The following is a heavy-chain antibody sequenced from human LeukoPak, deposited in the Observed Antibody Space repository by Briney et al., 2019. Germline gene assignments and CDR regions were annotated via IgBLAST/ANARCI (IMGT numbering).Heavy chain of an antibody. CDR2: IWFDGSNI. CDR1: GFNFSSYG. J-gene: IGHJ4*02. D-gene: IGHD6-19*01. CDR3: ARDSLPMAVTGPFDH. Sequence: GRSLRLSCAASGFNFSSYGMHWVRQAPGKGLEWVTPIWFDGSNIHYADSVKGRVIISRDNSKSALYLQMNSLRAEDTAIYYCARDSLPMAVTGPFDHWGQGALVTVSS. V-gene: IGHV3-33*01.